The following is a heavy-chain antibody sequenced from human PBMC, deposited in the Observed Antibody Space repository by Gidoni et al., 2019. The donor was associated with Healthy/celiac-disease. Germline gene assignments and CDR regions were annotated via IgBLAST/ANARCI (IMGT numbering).Heavy chain of an antibody. CDR1: GFTFSSYG. CDR3: AKDRYYYGSGSALGYYYYYGMDV. CDR2: ISYDGSNK. D-gene: IGHD3-10*01. V-gene: IGHV3-30*18. J-gene: IGHJ6*02. Sequence: QVQLVESGGGVVQPGRSLRLSCAASGFTFSSYGLHCVRQAPGKGLECVAVISYDGSNKYYADSVKGRFTISRDNSKNTLYLQMNSLRAEDTAVYYCAKDRYYYGSGSALGYYYYYGMDVWGQGTTVTVSS.